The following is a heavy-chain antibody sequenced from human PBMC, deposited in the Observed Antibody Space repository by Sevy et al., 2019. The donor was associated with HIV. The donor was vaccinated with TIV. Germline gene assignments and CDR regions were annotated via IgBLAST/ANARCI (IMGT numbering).Heavy chain of an antibody. CDR3: AKAGYSSSWYAGSASYFDY. CDR2: ISGSGGST. V-gene: IGHV3-23*01. D-gene: IGHD6-13*01. CDR1: GFTFSSYA. J-gene: IGHJ4*02. Sequence: GGSLRLSCAASGFTFSSYAMSWVRQAPGKGLEWVSAISGSGGSTYYADSVKGRFTISRDNSKNTLYLQMNSLRAEDTAVYYCAKAGYSSSWYAGSASYFDYWGQGTLVTVSS.